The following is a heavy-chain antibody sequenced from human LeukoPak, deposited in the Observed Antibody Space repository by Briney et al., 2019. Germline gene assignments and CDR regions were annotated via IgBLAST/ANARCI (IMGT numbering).Heavy chain of an antibody. J-gene: IGHJ4*02. V-gene: IGHV3-53*01. Sequence: PGGCLRLSCAASGFPVDSNYMNWVRQAPGKGLEWVSVLYEDGRIYYADSVKGRFTISRDTSKNILSLQLNGLRAEDTAVYYCARGGGYYPIDYWGQGTLVTVSS. CDR3: ARGGGYYPIDY. CDR2: LYEDGRI. CDR1: GFPVDSNY. D-gene: IGHD2-15*01.